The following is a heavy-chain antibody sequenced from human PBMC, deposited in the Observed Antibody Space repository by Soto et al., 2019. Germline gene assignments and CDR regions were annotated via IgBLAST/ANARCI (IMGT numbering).Heavy chain of an antibody. CDR3: AREGMLHFDY. CDR2: ISYDGSNK. V-gene: IGHV3-30-3*01. Sequence: QVQLVESGGGVVQPGRSLRLSCAASGFTFSSYAMHWVRQAPGKGLEWVAVISYDGSNKYYADSVKGRFTISRDNSKNTLYLQMNSLRAEDTAVYYCAREGMLHFDYWGQGTLVAVSS. D-gene: IGHD2-8*01. CDR1: GFTFSSYA. J-gene: IGHJ4*02.